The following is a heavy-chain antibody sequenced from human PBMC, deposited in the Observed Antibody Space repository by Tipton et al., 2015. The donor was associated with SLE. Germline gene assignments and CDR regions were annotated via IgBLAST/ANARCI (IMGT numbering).Heavy chain of an antibody. CDR2: INPNIGGT. Sequence: QSGAEVKKPGASVKVSCKASGYTFTDYYIHWVRQAPGQGLEWMGRINPNIGGTTYAQKFQGRVTMTRDTSISTAYMELSGLRSDDTAVFYCARSPYGVATRKLDYWGHGTPVTVSS. CDR3: ARSPYGVATRKLDY. J-gene: IGHJ4*01. V-gene: IGHV1-2*06. D-gene: IGHD5-12*01. CDR1: GYTFTDYY.